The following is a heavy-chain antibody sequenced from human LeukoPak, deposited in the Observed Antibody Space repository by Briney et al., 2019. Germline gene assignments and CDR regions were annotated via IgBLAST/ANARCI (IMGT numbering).Heavy chain of an antibody. Sequence: ASVKVSCKVSGFTLADLSMHWVRQAPGKGLEWVGGFDRKNGDTIYAQRFRGRVTLTEDTSTGTAYMDLSSLSADDTAVYYCATGVFCATTTCPGYQHYYYFMDIWGKGTTVTVSS. D-gene: IGHD2-2*01. V-gene: IGHV1-24*01. J-gene: IGHJ6*03. CDR1: GFTLADLS. CDR2: FDRKNGDT. CDR3: ATGVFCATTTCPGYQHYYYFMDI.